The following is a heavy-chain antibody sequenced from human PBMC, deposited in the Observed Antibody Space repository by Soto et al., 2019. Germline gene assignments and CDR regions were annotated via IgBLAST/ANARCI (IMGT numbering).Heavy chain of an antibody. CDR2: FDPEDGET. J-gene: IGHJ4*02. CDR1: GHTLTELS. V-gene: IGHV1-24*01. CDR3: AAGGTRWLHSPFDY. Sequence: QVQLLQSGAEVTKPGASVKVSCKVSGHTLTELSMHWVRQAPGRGLEWMGGFDPEDGETISAQKFQGRVTMTEDTSTDSTYMELTSLRSEDTAVYYCAAGGTRWLHSPFDYWGQGTLVTISS. D-gene: IGHD1-1*01.